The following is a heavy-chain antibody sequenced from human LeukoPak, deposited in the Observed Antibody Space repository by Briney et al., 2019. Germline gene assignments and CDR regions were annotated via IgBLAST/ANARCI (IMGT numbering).Heavy chain of an antibody. CDR1: GFAFSTYW. CDR2: IKQDGSEK. V-gene: IGHV3-7*01. Sequence: GGSLRLSCAASGFAFSTYWMNWVRQAPGKGLEWVANIKQDGSEKYYLDSVKGRFTISRDNAKNSLYLQMSSLRAEDTAVYYCAKPITISGATDGFDIWGQGVKVTVSS. D-gene: IGHD3-3*01. CDR3: AKPITISGATDGFDI. J-gene: IGHJ3*02.